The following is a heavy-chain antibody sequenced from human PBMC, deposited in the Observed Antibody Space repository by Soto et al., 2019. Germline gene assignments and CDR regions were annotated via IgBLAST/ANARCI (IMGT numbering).Heavy chain of an antibody. J-gene: IGHJ5*02. D-gene: IGHD6-13*01. CDR1: GGSISSNTNY. CDR3: ARQGSSWVSGFDP. Sequence: QLQLQESGPGLVKPSETLSLTCTVSGGSISSNTNYWGWVRQPPGKGLEWIGSIYYRGSTYYNPSLKSRVTISVDTSKNQFSLKLSSVTAADTAVYYCARQGSSWVSGFDPWGQGTLVTVSS. V-gene: IGHV4-39*01. CDR2: IYYRGST.